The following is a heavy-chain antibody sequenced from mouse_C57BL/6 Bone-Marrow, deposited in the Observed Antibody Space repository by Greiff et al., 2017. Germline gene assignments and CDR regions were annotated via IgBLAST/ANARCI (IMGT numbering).Heavy chain of an antibody. CDR3: ALDGFYAMDY. J-gene: IGHJ4*01. D-gene: IGHD2-3*01. CDR1: GYTFTDYY. CDR2: INPNNGGT. Sequence: VQLKQSGPELVKPGASVKISCKASGYTFTDYYMNWVKQSHGKSLEWIGDINPNNGGTSYNQKFKGKATLTVDKSSSTAYMELRSLTSEDSAVYYCALDGFYAMDYWGQGTSGTVSS. V-gene: IGHV1-26*01.